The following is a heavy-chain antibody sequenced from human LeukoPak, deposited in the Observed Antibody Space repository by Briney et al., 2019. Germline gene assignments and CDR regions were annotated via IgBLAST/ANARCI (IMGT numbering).Heavy chain of an antibody. CDR3: ARGALLRYFDWLPKGFQH. CDR1: GYTFTSYY. D-gene: IGHD3-9*01. J-gene: IGHJ1*01. V-gene: IGHV1-46*01. Sequence: GASVKVSCKASGYTFTSYYMHWVRQAPGQGLEWMGIINPSGGSTSYAQKFQGRVTMTRDTSTSTVYMELSRLRSDDTAVYYCARGALLRYFDWLPKGFQHWGQGTLVTVSS. CDR2: INPSGGST.